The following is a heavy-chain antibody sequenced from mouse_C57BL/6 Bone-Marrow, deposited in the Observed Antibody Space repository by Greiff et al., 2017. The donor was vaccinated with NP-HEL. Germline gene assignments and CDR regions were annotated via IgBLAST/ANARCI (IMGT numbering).Heavy chain of an antibody. Sequence: EVKLVESGGGLVKPGGSLKLSCAASGFTFSDYGMHWVRQAPEKGLEWVAYISSGSSTIYYADTVKGRFTLSRDNAKNTLFLQMTSLRCEDTAMYYCAKRYRGLYYYAMDYWGQGTSVTVSS. J-gene: IGHJ4*01. V-gene: IGHV5-17*01. CDR3: AKRYRGLYYYAMDY. CDR2: ISSGSSTI. CDR1: GFTFSDYG. D-gene: IGHD2-12*01.